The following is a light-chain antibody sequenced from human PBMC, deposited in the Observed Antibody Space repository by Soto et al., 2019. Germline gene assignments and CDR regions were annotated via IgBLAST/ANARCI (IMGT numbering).Light chain of an antibody. CDR2: GAS. CDR3: QQSGSSPLT. V-gene: IGKV3-20*01. Sequence: EIVLTQSPGTLSLSPGERATLSCRASQSVSSSYLAWYQQKPGQAPSLLIYGASSRATGIPGRFSGSGSGTDFSLTISRLEPEDSAVYYCQQSGSSPLTFGGGTKVDIK. J-gene: IGKJ4*01. CDR1: QSVSSSY.